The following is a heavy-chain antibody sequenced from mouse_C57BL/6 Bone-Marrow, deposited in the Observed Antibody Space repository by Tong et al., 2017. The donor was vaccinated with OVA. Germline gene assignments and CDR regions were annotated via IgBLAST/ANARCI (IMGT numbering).Heavy chain of an antibody. J-gene: IGHJ2*01. CDR3: ARLRMVTTGFDY. CDR1: GYTFSSYW. V-gene: IGHV1-9*01. Sequence: VQLQESGAELMKPGASVKISCKATGYTFSSYWIEWVKQRPGHGLEWIGEIYPGSGSTYYNEKFKGKATLTADKSSNTAYMQLSSLTSEDSAVYFCARLRMVTTGFDYWGQGTTLTVSS. CDR2: IYPGSGST. D-gene: IGHD2-3*01.